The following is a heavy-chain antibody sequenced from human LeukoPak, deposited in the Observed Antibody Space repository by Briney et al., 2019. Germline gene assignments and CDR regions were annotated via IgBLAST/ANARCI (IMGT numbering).Heavy chain of an antibody. CDR1: GFTFDDYG. D-gene: IGHD6-13*01. CDR2: INWNGGST. Sequence: GGSLRLSCAASGFTFDDYGMSWVRHAPGKGLEWVSGINWNGGSTGYADSVKGRFTISRDNAKNSLYLQMNSLRAEDTALYHCARVSSSFTFDYWGQGTLVTVSS. CDR3: ARVSSSFTFDY. V-gene: IGHV3-20*01. J-gene: IGHJ4*02.